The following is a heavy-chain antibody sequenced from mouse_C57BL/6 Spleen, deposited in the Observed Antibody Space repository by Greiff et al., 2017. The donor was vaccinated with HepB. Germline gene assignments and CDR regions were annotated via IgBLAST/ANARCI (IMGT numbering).Heavy chain of an antibody. Sequence: QVQLQQPGAELVMPGASVKLSCKASGYTFTSYWMHWVKQRPGQGLEWIGEIDPSDSYTNYNQKFKGKSTLTGDKASSTAYMQLSSLTSEDSAVYYCARGPYSVVATNWDLDVWGKGTTVTVSS. CDR3: ARGPYSVVATNWDLDV. V-gene: IGHV1-69*01. D-gene: IGHD1-1*01. J-gene: IGHJ1*03. CDR1: GYTFTSYW. CDR2: IDPSDSYT.